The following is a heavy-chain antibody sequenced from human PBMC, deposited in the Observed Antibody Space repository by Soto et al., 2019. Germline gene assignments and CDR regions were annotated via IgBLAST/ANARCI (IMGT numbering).Heavy chain of an antibody. CDR2: IKQDGSEK. D-gene: IGHD6-6*01. J-gene: IGHJ6*02. CDR3: ARGAPIAAPRYYYYYYGMDV. Sequence: EVQLVESGGGLVQPGGSLRLSCAASGFTFSSYWMSWVRQSPGKWLEWVANIKQDGSEKYYVDSVKGRFTISRDNAKNSLYMQINSLRAEDTAVYYCARGAPIAAPRYYYYYYGMDVWCQGTTVTVS. V-gene: IGHV3-7*01. CDR1: GFTFSSYW.